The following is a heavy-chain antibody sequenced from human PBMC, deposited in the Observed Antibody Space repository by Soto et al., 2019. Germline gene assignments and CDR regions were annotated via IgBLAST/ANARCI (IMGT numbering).Heavy chain of an antibody. Sequence: SETLSLTCTVSGGSISSSRYYWGWIRQPPGKGLEWIGSIYYSGSTYYNPSLKSRVTISVDTSKNQFSLKLSSVTAADTAVYYCASSYGSTSCCHYYYYYMDVWGKGTTVTVSS. D-gene: IGHD2-2*01. V-gene: IGHV4-39*01. CDR3: ASSYGSTSCCHYYYYYMDV. J-gene: IGHJ6*03. CDR1: GGSISSSRYY. CDR2: IYYSGST.